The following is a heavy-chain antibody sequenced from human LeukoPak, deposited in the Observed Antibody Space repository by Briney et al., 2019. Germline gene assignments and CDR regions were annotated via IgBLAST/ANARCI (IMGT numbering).Heavy chain of an antibody. Sequence: SETLSLTCSVSGGPISSYYWRWIRQPPGKALEWIGYICYSGSTNYNPSLKSRVTISVDTSKHQFSLKLSSVTAADTAVYYCARRPALDWYFDLWGRGTLVTVSS. CDR3: ARRPALDWYFDL. V-gene: IGHV4-59*08. CDR2: ICYSGST. J-gene: IGHJ2*01. CDR1: GGPISSYY.